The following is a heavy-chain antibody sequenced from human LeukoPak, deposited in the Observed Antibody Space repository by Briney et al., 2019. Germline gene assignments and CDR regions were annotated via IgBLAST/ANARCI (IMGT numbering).Heavy chain of an antibody. CDR3: ARDHDILTGPRDYYYYGMDV. CDR2: ISAYNGNT. V-gene: IGHV1-18*01. CDR1: GYTFTSYG. J-gene: IGHJ6*02. D-gene: IGHD3-9*01. Sequence: GASVKVSCKASGYTFTSYGISWGRQAPGQGLEGMGWISAYNGNTNYAQKLQGRVTMTTDTSTSTAYMELRSLRSDDTAVYYCARDHDILTGPRDYYYYGMDVWGQGTTVTVSS.